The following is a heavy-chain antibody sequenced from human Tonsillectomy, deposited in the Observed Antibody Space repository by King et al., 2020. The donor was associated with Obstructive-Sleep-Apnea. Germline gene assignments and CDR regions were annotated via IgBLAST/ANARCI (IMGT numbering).Heavy chain of an antibody. CDR1: GFTVSSNY. J-gene: IGHJ2*01. Sequence: QLVQSGGGLVQPGGSLRLSCAASGFTVSSNYMSWVRQAPGKGLEGVSVIYSGGSTYYADSVKGRFTISRHISHKQLFLQMNSPEAEDTAVYYCARAPFIWTDYEQSWYFDLWGRGTLVTVSS. CDR2: IYSGGST. V-gene: IGHV3-66*01. D-gene: IGHD3/OR15-3a*01. CDR3: ARAPFIWTDYEQSWYFDL.